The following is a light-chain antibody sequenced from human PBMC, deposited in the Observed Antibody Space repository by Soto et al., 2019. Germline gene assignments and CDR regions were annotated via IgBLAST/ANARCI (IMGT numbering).Light chain of an antibody. Sequence: AIRMTQSPSSLSASTGARVTITCRASQGISSYLAWYQQKPGKAPKLLIYAASTLQSGVPSRFSGSGSGTDFTLTISCLQSEDFATYYCQQYYSYSYTFGQGTKLEIK. V-gene: IGKV1-8*01. CDR3: QQYYSYSYT. CDR1: QGISSY. J-gene: IGKJ2*01. CDR2: AAS.